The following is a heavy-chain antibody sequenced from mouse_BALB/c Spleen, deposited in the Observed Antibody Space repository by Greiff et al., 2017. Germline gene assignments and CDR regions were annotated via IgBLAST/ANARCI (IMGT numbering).Heavy chain of an antibody. CDR2: ISYSGST. CDR3: ARVDSSGYAWFAY. D-gene: IGHD3-2*01. Sequence: DVKLVESGPGLVKPSQSLSLTCTVTGYSITSDYAWNWIRQFPGNKLEWMGYISYSGSTSYNPSLKSRISITRDTSKNQFFLQLNSVTTEDTATYYCARVDSSGYAWFAYWGQGTLVTVSA. V-gene: IGHV3-2*02. CDR1: GYSITSDYA. J-gene: IGHJ3*01.